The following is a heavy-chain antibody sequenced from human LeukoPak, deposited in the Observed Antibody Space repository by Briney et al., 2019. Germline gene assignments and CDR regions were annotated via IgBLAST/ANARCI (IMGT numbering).Heavy chain of an antibody. V-gene: IGHV3-15*01. CDR3: TTRGGSFSIFDY. Sequence: GGSLRLSCAASGFTFSDAWMSWVRQAPGKGLEWVGRIKSKTDGGTTDYAAPVKGRFTISRDDSKNTLYLQMNSLKTEDTAVYYCTTRGGSFSIFDYWGQGTLVTVSS. CDR2: IKSKTDGGTT. J-gene: IGHJ4*02. CDR1: GFTFSDAW. D-gene: IGHD1-26*01.